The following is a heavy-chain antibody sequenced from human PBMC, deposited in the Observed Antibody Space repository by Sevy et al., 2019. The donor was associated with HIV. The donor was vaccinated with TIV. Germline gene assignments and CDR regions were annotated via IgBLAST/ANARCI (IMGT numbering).Heavy chain of an antibody. CDR2: IKSKTDGGTT. J-gene: IGHJ4*02. Sequence: GGSLRLSCAASGFTFSNAWMSWVRQAPGKGLEWVGRIKSKTDGGTTDYAAPVKGRFTISREDSKNTPYLQMNSLKTEDTAVYYCTTDQPSPSQFVTSMSETGQTDYWGQGTLVTVSS. V-gene: IGHV3-15*01. CDR1: GFTFSNAW. CDR3: TTDQPSPSQFVTSMSETGQTDY. D-gene: IGHD1-1*01.